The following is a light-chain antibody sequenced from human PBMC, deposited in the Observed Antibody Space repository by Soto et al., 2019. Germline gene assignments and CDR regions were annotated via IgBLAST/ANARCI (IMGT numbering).Light chain of an antibody. J-gene: IGKJ1*01. CDR2: KAS. Sequence: DIQMTQSPSTLSGSVGDRVTITCRASQTISSWLAWYQQKPGKAPKLLIYKASTLKSGVPSRFSGSGSGTEFTLTISSLQPEDSATYYCLQNNRYPWTFGQGTKVDIK. CDR1: QTISSW. V-gene: IGKV1-5*03. CDR3: LQNNRYPWT.